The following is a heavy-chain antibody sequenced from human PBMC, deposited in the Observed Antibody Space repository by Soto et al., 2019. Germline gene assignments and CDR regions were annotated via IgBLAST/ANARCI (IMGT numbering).Heavy chain of an antibody. CDR2: ISYDGSNK. CDR3: ARDKNDYVWGSYRYGMDV. J-gene: IGHJ6*02. D-gene: IGHD3-16*02. CDR1: GFTFSSYA. V-gene: IGHV3-30-3*01. Sequence: QVQLVESGGGVVQPGRSLRLSCAASGFTFSSYAMHWVRQAPGKGLKWVAVISYDGSNKYYADSVKGRFTISRDNSKNTLYLQMNSLRAEDTAVFYCARDKNDYVWGSYRYGMDVWGQGTTVTVPS.